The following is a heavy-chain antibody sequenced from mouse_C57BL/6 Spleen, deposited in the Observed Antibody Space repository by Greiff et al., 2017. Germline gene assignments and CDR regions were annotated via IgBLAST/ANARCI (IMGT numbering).Heavy chain of an antibody. V-gene: IGHV14-1*01. D-gene: IGHD3-2*02. CDR1: GFNIKDSY. Sequence: EVQLQQSGAELVRPGASVKLSCTASGFNIKDSYMHGVKQRPEKGLEWIGRIDPEDGDTEYAPKFQGKATMTADTSSNTAYLQLSSLTSEDTAVYYCTTSGPRVPFDYWGQGTTLTVSS. CDR3: TTSGPRVPFDY. J-gene: IGHJ2*01. CDR2: IDPEDGDT.